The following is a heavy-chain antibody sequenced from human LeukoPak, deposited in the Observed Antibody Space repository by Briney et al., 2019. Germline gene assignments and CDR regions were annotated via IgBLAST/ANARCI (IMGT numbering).Heavy chain of an antibody. V-gene: IGHV5-51*01. D-gene: IGHD6-13*01. CDR2: IYPSDSDT. J-gene: IGHJ4*02. Sequence: GESLKISCEGSGYSFTSYWIGWVRQMPGKGLEWIGIIYPSDSDTRYSPSFQGQVTISADKSISTAYLQWSSLKASDTAMYYCARVGSSWYFDYWGQGTPVTVSS. CDR3: ARVGSSWYFDY. CDR1: GYSFTSYW.